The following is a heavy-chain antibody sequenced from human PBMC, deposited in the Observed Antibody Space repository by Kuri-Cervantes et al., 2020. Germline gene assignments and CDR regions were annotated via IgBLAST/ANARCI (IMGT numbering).Heavy chain of an antibody. CDR1: GLTFNTAW. V-gene: IGHV3-15*01. Sequence: GGSLRLSCTASGLTFNTAWMSWVRQAPGKGLEWVGRIKSKSDGGATDYAAPAKGRFSISRDDSKSTVYLQLNSLGTDDTAVYFCATVVPNTFGWYNYFDYWGQGTLVTVSS. CDR2: IKSKSDGGAT. CDR3: ATVVPNTFGWYNYFDY. D-gene: IGHD6-19*01. J-gene: IGHJ4*02.